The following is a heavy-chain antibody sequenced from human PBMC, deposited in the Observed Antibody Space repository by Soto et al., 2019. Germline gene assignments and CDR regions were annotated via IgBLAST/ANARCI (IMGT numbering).Heavy chain of an antibody. CDR3: ARAPRTSWYAP. V-gene: IGHV1-18*01. D-gene: IGHD2-2*01. CDR2: ISAYNGNT. J-gene: IGHJ5*02. CDR1: GXTLTSYG. Sequence: ASVKVSCKASGXTLTSYGISWVRQAQRQGLEWMGWISAYNGNTNYAQKLQGRVTMTTDTSTSTAYMELRSLRSDDTAGYYCARAPRTSWYAPWGQGPLVTVS.